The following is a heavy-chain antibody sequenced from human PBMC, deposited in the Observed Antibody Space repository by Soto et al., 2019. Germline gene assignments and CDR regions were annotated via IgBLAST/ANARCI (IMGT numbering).Heavy chain of an antibody. Sequence: SETLSLTCAVYGGSFSGYYWSWIRQPPGKGLEWIGEINHSGSTNYNPSLKSRVTISVDTSKNQFSLKLSSVTAADTAVYYCVPQLPTVPEFDYWGQGTLVTVSS. CDR1: GGSFSGYY. CDR2: INHSGST. CDR3: VPQLPTVPEFDY. D-gene: IGHD2-2*01. J-gene: IGHJ4*02. V-gene: IGHV4-34*01.